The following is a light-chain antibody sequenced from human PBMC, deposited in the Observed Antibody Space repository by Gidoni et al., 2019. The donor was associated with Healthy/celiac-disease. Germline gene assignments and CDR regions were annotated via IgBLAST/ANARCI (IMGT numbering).Light chain of an antibody. CDR2: GNS. CDR3: QSYDSSLRGVV. J-gene: IGLJ2*01. CDR1: SSNIGAVYD. V-gene: IGLV1-40*01. Sequence: QSVLTPPPSVSGAPGQRVTISCTGSSSNIGAVYDVHWYQQLPGTAPKLLIYGNSNRPSGVPDRFSGSKSGTSASLAITGLQAEDEADYYCQSYDSSLRGVVFGGGTKLTVL.